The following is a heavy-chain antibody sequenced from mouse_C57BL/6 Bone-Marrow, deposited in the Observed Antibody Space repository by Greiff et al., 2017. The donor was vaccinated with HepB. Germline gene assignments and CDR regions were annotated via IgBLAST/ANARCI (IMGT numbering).Heavy chain of an antibody. V-gene: IGHV5-12*01. J-gene: IGHJ4*01. CDR3: ARQGGYYGSSYYAMDY. CDR1: GFTFSDYY. D-gene: IGHD1-1*01. Sequence: EVMLVESGGGLVQPGGSLKLSCAASGFTFSDYYMYWVRQTPEKRLEWVAYISNGGGSTYYPDTVKGRFTISRDNAKNTLYLQMSRLKSEDTAMYYCARQGGYYGSSYYAMDYWGQGTSVTVSS. CDR2: ISNGGGST.